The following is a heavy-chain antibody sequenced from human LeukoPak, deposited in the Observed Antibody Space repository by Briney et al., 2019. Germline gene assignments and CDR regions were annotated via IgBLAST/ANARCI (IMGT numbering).Heavy chain of an antibody. V-gene: IGHV4-34*01. CDR1: GGSFSGYY. J-gene: IGHJ5*02. Sequence: SETPSLTCAVYGGSFSGYYWSWIRQPPGKGLEWIGEINHSGSTNYNPSLKSRVTISVDTSKNQFSLKLSSVTAADTAVYYCARGIVVVPAAIRSGSWFDPWGQGTLVTVSS. CDR2: INHSGST. D-gene: IGHD2-2*02. CDR3: ARGIVVVPAAIRSGSWFDP.